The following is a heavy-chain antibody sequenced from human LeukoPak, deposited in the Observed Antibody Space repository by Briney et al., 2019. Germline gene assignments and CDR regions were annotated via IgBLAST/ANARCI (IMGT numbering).Heavy chain of an antibody. J-gene: IGHJ4*02. CDR2: IWYDGSNK. CDR1: GFTFSSYG. D-gene: IGHD4-11*01. V-gene: IGHV3-33*01. Sequence: GRSLRLSCAASGFTFSSYGMNWVRQAPGKGLEWVAVIWYDGSNKYYADSVKGRFTISRDNSKNTLYLEMDSLRAEDTAVYYCARWGNDYSQYDSWGQGTLVTVS. CDR3: ARWGNDYSQYDS.